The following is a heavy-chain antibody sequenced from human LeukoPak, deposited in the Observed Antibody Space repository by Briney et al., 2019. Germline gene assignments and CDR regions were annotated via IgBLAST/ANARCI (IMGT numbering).Heavy chain of an antibody. V-gene: IGHV4-4*07. CDR1: GGSISSYY. Sequence: PSETLSLTCTVSGGSISSYYWSWLRQPAGKGLEWIGRIYTSGSTNYNPSLKSRVTMSVDTSKNQFSLKLSSVTAADTAVEYCGATTRTPGIAAAGYWGQGNLVTVSS. D-gene: IGHD6-13*01. J-gene: IGHJ4*02. CDR2: IYTSGST. CDR3: GATTRTPGIAAAGY.